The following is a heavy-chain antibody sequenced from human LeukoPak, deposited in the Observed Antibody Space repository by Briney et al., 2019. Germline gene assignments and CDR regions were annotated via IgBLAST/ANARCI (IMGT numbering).Heavy chain of an antibody. D-gene: IGHD3-9*01. J-gene: IGHJ4*02. CDR3: AKTSPPYFDWAPVDS. V-gene: IGHV3-30*18. CDR2: ISYDGSNK. CDR1: GFTFSSYW. Sequence: PGGSLRLSCAASGFTFSSYWMSWVRQAPGKGLQWVAIISYDGSNKYYADSVKGRFTISRDNSKNTLSLQMNSLRAEDTAIYYCAKTSPPYFDWAPVDSWGQGTLVTVSS.